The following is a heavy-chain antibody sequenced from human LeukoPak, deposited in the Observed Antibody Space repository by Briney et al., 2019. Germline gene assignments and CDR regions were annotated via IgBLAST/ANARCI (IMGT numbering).Heavy chain of an antibody. Sequence: GGSLRLSCAASGFTFSSYSMNWVRQAPGKGLEWVSYISSSSSSIYYADPVKGRFTISRDNAKNSLYLQMNSLTAEDTAVYYCTRNEYYYDSSGYYSPYYFDYWGQGTLVTVSS. J-gene: IGHJ4*02. V-gene: IGHV3-48*01. CDR1: GFTFSSYS. D-gene: IGHD3-22*01. CDR3: TRNEYYYDSSGYYSPYYFDY. CDR2: ISSSSSSI.